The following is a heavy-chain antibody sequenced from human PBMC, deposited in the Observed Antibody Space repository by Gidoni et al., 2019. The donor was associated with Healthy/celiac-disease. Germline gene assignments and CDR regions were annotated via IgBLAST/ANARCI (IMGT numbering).Heavy chain of an antibody. CDR3: ARDTVTTRAFDI. CDR2: IYSGGST. J-gene: IGHJ3*02. CDR1: RFTVSSNY. Sequence: VQLVETGGGLIQPGGALRLSCGASRFTVSSNYMSWVRQAPGKGLEWVSVIYSGGSTYYADSVKGRFTISRDNSKNTLYLQMNSLRAEDTAVYYCARDTVTTRAFDIWGQGTMVTVSS. V-gene: IGHV3-53*02. D-gene: IGHD4-17*01.